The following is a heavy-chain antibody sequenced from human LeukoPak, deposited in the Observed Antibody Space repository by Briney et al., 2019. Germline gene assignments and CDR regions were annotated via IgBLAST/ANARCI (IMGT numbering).Heavy chain of an antibody. J-gene: IGHJ2*01. CDR1: GGSISSSNW. V-gene: IGHV4-4*02. D-gene: IGHD6-13*01. Sequence: SGTLSLTCAVSGGSISSSNWWSWVRPPPGKGLEWIGEIYHSGSTNYNPSLKSRVTISVDTSKNQFSLKLSSVTAADTAVYYCARVSSSWYQDWYFDLWGRGTLVTVSS. CDR3: ARVSSSWYQDWYFDL. CDR2: IYHSGST.